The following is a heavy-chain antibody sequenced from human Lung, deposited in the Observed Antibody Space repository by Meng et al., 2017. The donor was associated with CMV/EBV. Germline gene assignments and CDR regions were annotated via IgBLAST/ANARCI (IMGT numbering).Heavy chain of an antibody. Sequence: SXQVSCKASGYTFIDYYMHWVRQAPGQGLEWVGWINPKSGGTHYAQSFQGRVTITRDTSINTVYMEISSLKSDDTAVYYCTSAPGDYSGQGTLVTVSS. CDR2: INPKSGGT. D-gene: IGHD1-14*01. J-gene: IGHJ4*01. CDR1: GYTFIDYY. V-gene: IGHV1-2*02. CDR3: TSAPGDY.